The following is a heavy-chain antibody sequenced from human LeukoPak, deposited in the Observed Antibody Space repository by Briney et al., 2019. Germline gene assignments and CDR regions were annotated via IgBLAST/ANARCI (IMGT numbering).Heavy chain of an antibody. Sequence: GGSLRLSCAASGFTFSSYWMSWVRQAPGKGLEWVSAISGNGGSTYYADSVKGRFTISRDNSKNTLFLQMNSLRAEDTAVYYCAKDRSYAFDYWGQGTLVTVSS. J-gene: IGHJ4*02. CDR2: ISGNGGST. CDR1: GFTFSSYW. CDR3: AKDRSYAFDY. V-gene: IGHV3-23*01. D-gene: IGHD1-26*01.